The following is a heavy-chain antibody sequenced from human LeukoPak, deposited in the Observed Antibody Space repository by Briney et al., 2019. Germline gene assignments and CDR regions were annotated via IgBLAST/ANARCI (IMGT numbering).Heavy chain of an antibody. D-gene: IGHD3-10*01. CDR1: GGSISSGDYY. CDR2: IYYSGST. J-gene: IGHJ6*02. CDR3: ARGPGSGRYGMDV. V-gene: IGHV4-30-4*01. Sequence: RSSETLSLTCTVSGGSISSGDYYWSWIRQPPGKGLEWIGYIYYSGSTYYNPSLKSRVTISLDTSKNQFSLKLSSVTAADTAVYYCARGPGSGRYGMDVWGQGTTVTVSS.